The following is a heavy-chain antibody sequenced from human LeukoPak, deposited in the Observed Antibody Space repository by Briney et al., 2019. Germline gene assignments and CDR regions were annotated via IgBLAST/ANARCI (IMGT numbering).Heavy chain of an antibody. CDR3: AGDTVTVTTPQIDY. D-gene: IGHD4-17*01. CDR1: GYTFTGYY. CDR2: INPNSGGT. J-gene: IGHJ4*02. Sequence: ASVKVSCTASGYTFTGYYLHWVRQAPGQGLEWMGWINPNSGGTNYAQKFQGRVTMTRDTSISTAYMELSRLRSDDTAVYYCAGDTVTVTTPQIDYWGQGTLVTVSS. V-gene: IGHV1-2*02.